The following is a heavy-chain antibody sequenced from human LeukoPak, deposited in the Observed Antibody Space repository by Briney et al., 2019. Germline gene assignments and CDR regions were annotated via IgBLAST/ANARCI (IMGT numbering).Heavy chain of an antibody. CDR2: IYYIGTS. D-gene: IGHD1-26*01. Sequence: SETLSLTCTVSGDSINTSNYFWGWIRQSTGKGLEWIGNIYYIGTSDYNPSLKSRVTISIETSKNQFLLNLRSVTAADTAFYYCARHRSGSYIRYFDFWGQGALVTVSS. CDR3: ARHRSGSYIRYFDF. V-gene: IGHV4-39*01. CDR1: GDSINTSNYF. J-gene: IGHJ4*02.